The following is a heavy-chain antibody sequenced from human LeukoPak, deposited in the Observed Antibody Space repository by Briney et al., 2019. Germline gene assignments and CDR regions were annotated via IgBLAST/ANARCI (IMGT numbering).Heavy chain of an antibody. CDR2: ISYDGSNK. CDR3: AKDSSGSYYYFDY. J-gene: IGHJ4*02. CDR1: GFTFSSYA. V-gene: IGHV3-30-3*01. D-gene: IGHD1-26*01. Sequence: PXGSLRLSCAASGFTFSSYAMHWVRQAPGKGLEWVAVISYDGSNKYYADSVKGRFTISRDNSKNTLYLQMNSLRAEDTAVYYCAKDSSGSYYYFDYWGQGTLVTVSS.